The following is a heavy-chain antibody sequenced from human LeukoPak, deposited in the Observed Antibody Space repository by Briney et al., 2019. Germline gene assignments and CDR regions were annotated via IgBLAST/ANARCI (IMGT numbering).Heavy chain of an antibody. CDR3: ARDDSVYCSSTSCYGAYTFDI. J-gene: IGHJ3*02. Sequence: ASVKVPCKASGYTFTSYGISWVRQAPGQGLEWMGWISAYNGNTNYAQKLQGRVTMTTDTSTSTAYMELRSLRSDDTAVYYCARDDSVYCSSTSCYGAYTFDIWGQGTMVTVSS. V-gene: IGHV1-18*01. CDR2: ISAYNGNT. D-gene: IGHD2-2*01. CDR1: GYTFTSYG.